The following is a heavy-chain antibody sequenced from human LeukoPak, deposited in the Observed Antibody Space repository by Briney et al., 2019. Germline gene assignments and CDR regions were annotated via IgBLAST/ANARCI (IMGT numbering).Heavy chain of an antibody. Sequence: GASVKVSCKVSGYTLTELSMHWVRQAPGKGLEWMGGFDPEDGETIYAQKFQGRVTITEDTSTDTAYMELSSLRSEDTAVYYCARDGRPVDTAMIASDSSGYYFDYWGQGTLVTVSS. V-gene: IGHV1-24*01. CDR2: FDPEDGET. CDR1: GYTLTELS. CDR3: ARDGRPVDTAMIASDSSGYYFDY. J-gene: IGHJ4*02. D-gene: IGHD3-22*01.